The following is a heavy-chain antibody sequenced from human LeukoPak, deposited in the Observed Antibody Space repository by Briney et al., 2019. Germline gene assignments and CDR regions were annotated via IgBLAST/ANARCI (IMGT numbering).Heavy chain of an antibody. D-gene: IGHD3-9*01. Sequence: SETLSLTCTVSGYSISSGYYWGWIRLPPGKGLEWIGSLYHSGSTYYRSSLKSRVTISVDTSKNQISLKLSSVTAADTAVYYCASVQLRYFDWYQGFDYWGQGTLVTVSS. CDR2: LYHSGST. CDR1: GYSISSGYY. CDR3: ASVQLRYFDWYQGFDY. V-gene: IGHV4-38-2*02. J-gene: IGHJ4*02.